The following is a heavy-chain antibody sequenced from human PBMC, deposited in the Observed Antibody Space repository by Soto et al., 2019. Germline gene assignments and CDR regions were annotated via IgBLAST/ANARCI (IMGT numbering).Heavy chain of an antibody. CDR3: ARDKGAYCGGDCYSPWFDP. D-gene: IGHD2-21*02. J-gene: IGHJ5*02. V-gene: IGHV1-18*01. CDR2: SSGYNGNT. CDR1: GYTFTSYG. Sequence: QVQLVQSGAEVKKPGASVKVSCKASGYTFTSYGISWVRQAPGQGLEWMGWSSGYNGNTNYAQKLQGRVTITTETSTSTAYIELRSMISDDTAMYYCARDKGAYCGGDCYSPWFDPWGQGTLVTVSS.